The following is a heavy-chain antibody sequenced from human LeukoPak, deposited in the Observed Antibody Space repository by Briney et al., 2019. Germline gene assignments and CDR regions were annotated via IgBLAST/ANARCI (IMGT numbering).Heavy chain of an antibody. V-gene: IGHV1-18*01. CDR3: ARADSSGTPNLS. D-gene: IGHD3-22*01. J-gene: IGHJ4*02. CDR2: ISAYYGNT. CDR1: GYTFTSYG. Sequence: ASVKVSCKASGYTFTSYGISWVRQAPGQGLEWMGWISAYYGNTNYAQKLQGRVTMTTDTSTSTAYMELRSLRSDDTAVYYCARADSSGTPNLSWGQGTLVTVSS.